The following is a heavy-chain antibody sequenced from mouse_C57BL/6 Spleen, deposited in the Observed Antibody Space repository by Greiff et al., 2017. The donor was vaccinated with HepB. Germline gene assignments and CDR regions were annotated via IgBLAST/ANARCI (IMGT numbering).Heavy chain of an antibody. CDR1: GFTFSSYG. Sequence: DVQLQESGGDLVKPGGSLKLSCAASGFTFSSYGMSWVRQTPDKRLEWVATISSGGSYTYYPDSVKGRFTISRDNAKNTLYLQMSSLTSEDTAMYYCARQTEESSRFAYWGQGTLVTVSA. J-gene: IGHJ3*01. V-gene: IGHV5-6*01. CDR2: ISSGGSYT. CDR3: ARQTEESSRFAY.